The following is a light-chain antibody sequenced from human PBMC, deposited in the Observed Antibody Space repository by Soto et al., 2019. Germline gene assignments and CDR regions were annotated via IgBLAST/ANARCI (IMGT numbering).Light chain of an antibody. CDR1: QDITTY. V-gene: IGKV1-39*01. CDR2: AAS. Sequence: DLQMTQSPSSLSAYVGDRVTIACRASQDITTYLSWYQKKPGKAPKLLIKAASSLQSGAPSRFSGSGSGTDFTLTISSLQPEDFATYYCLQTYSTPPTFGGGTKVEIK. CDR3: LQTYSTPPT. J-gene: IGKJ4*01.